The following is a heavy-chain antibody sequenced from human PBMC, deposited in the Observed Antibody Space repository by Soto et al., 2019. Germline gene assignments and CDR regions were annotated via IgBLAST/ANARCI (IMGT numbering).Heavy chain of an antibody. D-gene: IGHD6-13*01. Sequence: SETLSLSCAVSSGSISSSNCWGWVRQGPGKGLEWIGEIYHSGSTNYNPSLKSRVTISVDKSKNQFSLKLSSVTAADTAVYYCAGGIAAASYNYYYYYMDVWGKGTTVT. V-gene: IGHV4-4*02. CDR1: SGSISSSNC. CDR2: IYHSGST. CDR3: AGGIAAASYNYYYYYMDV. J-gene: IGHJ6*03.